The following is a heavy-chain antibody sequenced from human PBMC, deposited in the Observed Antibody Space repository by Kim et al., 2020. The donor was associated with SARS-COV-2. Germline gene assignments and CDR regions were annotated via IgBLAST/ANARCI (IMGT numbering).Heavy chain of an antibody. V-gene: IGHV1-69*13. Sequence: SVKVSCKASGGTFSSYAISWVRQAPGQGLEWMGGIIPIFGTANYAQKFQGRVTITADESTSTAYMELSSLRSEDTAVYYCARDASEYCSSTSCYFGYYYYGMDVWGQGTTVTVSS. J-gene: IGHJ6*02. CDR2: IIPIFGTA. D-gene: IGHD2-2*01. CDR3: ARDASEYCSSTSCYFGYYYYGMDV. CDR1: GGTFSSYA.